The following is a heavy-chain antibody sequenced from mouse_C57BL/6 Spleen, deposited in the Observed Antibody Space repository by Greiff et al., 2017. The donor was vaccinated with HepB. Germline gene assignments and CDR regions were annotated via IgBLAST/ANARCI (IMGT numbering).Heavy chain of an antibody. CDR1: GFSLTSYG. V-gene: IGHV2-4*01. CDR2: IWSGGST. CDR3: AKKGYGSSYVGYFDV. D-gene: IGHD1-1*01. J-gene: IGHJ1*03. Sequence: QVQLKQSGPGLVQPSQSLSITCTVSGFSLTSYGVHWVRQPPGKGLEWLGVIWSGGSTDYNAAFISRLSISKDNSKSQVFFKMNSLQADDTAIYYWAKKGYGSSYVGYFDVWGTGTTVTVSS.